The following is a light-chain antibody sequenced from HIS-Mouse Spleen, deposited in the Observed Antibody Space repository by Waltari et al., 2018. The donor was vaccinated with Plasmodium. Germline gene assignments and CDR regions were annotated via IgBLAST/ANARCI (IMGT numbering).Light chain of an antibody. CDR1: ALPKKY. J-gene: IGLJ3*02. Sequence: SYELTQPPSVSVSPGQTARITCSGDALPKKYASWYQQKSVQAPVLVIYDDSKRRVGIPERCSGSSSGTMATLTVSGAQVEDEADYYCYSTDSSGNHRVFGGGTKLTVL. V-gene: IGLV3-10*01. CDR3: YSTDSSGNHRV. CDR2: DDS.